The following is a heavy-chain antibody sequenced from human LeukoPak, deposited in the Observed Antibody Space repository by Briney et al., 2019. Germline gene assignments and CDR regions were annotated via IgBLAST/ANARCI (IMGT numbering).Heavy chain of an antibody. Sequence: SETLSLTFTVSGVSISSYYWSWIRQPPGKRLEWMVYMYDSGTTNHDASLTSRIPISVDTSKNQFSLKLSSVTAADTAVYYCAGRYRSRLDFWGQATLATVSS. J-gene: IGHJ4*02. CDR1: GVSISSYY. CDR3: AGRYRSRLDF. V-gene: IGHV4-59*01. D-gene: IGHD5-18*01. CDR2: MYDSGTT.